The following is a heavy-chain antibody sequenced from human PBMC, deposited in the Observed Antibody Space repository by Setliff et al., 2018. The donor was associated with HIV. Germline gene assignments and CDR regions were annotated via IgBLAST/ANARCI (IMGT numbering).Heavy chain of an antibody. CDR1: GYTFTDYY. J-gene: IGHJ4*02. CDR2: VDPEDGET. Sequence: ASVKVSCKASGYTFTDYYMHWVQQAPGKGLEWMGRVDPEDGETIYAEKFQGRVTITADTSTDTAYMELSSLRSEDTAVYYCARDYYDSSGYIFFPGLPDYWGQGTLVTASS. D-gene: IGHD3-22*01. CDR3: ARDYYDSSGYIFFPGLPDY. V-gene: IGHV1-69-2*01.